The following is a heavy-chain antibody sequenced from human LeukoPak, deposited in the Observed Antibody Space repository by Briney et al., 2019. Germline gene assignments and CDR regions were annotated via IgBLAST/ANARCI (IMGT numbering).Heavy chain of an antibody. V-gene: IGHV3-53*01. Sequence: PGGSLRLSCAASGFTVSSNYMSWVRQAPGKGLEWVSVIYSGGSTYYADSVKGRFTISRDNSKNTLYLQMNSLRAGDTAVYYCARGNLEMATITGAFDIWGQGTMVTVSS. CDR1: GFTVSSNY. CDR3: ARGNLEMATITGAFDI. D-gene: IGHD5-24*01. J-gene: IGHJ3*02. CDR2: IYSGGST.